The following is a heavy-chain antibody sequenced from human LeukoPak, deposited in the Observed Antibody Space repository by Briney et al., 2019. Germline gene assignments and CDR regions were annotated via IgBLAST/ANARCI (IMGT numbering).Heavy chain of an antibody. Sequence: GGSLRLSCAASGFTFSSYAMSWVRQAPGKGLEWVSAISGSGGSTYYADSVKGRFTISRDNSKNTLYLQMNSLRAEDTAVYYCARAGEMATIEDLGDYWGQGTLVTVSS. J-gene: IGHJ4*02. D-gene: IGHD5-24*01. CDR3: ARAGEMATIEDLGDY. CDR1: GFTFSSYA. V-gene: IGHV3-23*01. CDR2: ISGSGGST.